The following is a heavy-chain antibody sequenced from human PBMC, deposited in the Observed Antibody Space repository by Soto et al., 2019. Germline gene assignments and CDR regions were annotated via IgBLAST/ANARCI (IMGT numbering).Heavy chain of an antibody. CDR2: ISGDGSST. Sequence: EVQLVESGGGLVQPGGSLRLSCAASGFTFSSYWMHWVRQAPGKGLVWVSRISGDGSSTTYADSVKGRFIISRDTAKNTLYLQMNSLRVEDTAVYYCTRPRYDGSGTPFDHWGQGTLVTVAS. J-gene: IGHJ4*02. CDR3: TRPRYDGSGTPFDH. CDR1: GFTFSSYW. D-gene: IGHD3-22*01. V-gene: IGHV3-74*01.